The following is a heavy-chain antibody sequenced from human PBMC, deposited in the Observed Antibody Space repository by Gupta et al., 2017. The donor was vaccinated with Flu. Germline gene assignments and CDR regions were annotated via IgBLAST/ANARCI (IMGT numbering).Heavy chain of an antibody. CDR3: ARFRYYYDSSGHNYFDY. CDR2: IYYSGST. J-gene: IGHJ4*02. Sequence: QLQLQESGPGLVKPSETLSLTCTVSGGSISSSSYYWGWIRQPPGKGLEWIGSIYYSGSTYYNPYLKSRVTISVDTSKNQFSLKLSSVTAADTAVYYCARFRYYYDSSGHNYFDYWGQGTLVTVSS. D-gene: IGHD3-22*01. V-gene: IGHV4-39*01. CDR1: GGSISSSSYY.